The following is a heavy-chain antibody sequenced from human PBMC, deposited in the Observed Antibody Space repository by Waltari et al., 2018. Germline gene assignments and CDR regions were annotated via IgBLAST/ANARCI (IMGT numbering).Heavy chain of an antibody. CDR1: VGSISSYY. D-gene: IGHD6-19*01. CDR3: ARATAVASYNWFDP. CDR2: IYTSGGT. V-gene: IGHV4-4*07. Sequence: QVQLQESGPGLVKPSETLSLTCTVSVGSISSYYWSWHRQPAGKGLEWNGRIYTSGGTNYNPSRKSRVTMSVDTSKNQFSLKLSSVTAADTAVYYCARATAVASYNWFDPWGQGTLVTVSS. J-gene: IGHJ5*02.